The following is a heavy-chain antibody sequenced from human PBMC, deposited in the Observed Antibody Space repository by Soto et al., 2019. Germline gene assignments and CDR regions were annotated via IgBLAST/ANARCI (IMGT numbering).Heavy chain of an antibody. J-gene: IGHJ4*02. CDR3: ALRSMAVVPEY. CDR1: GGSISSGDYY. V-gene: IGHV4-30-4*02. D-gene: IGHD3-22*01. CDR2: IYYSGST. Sequence: SETLSLTCTVSGGSISSGDYYWSWIRQPPGKGMEWIGYIYYSGSTYYNPSLKSRVTISVDTSKNQFSLKLSSMTAADTAVYYCALRSMAVVPEYWGQGTLVTVSS.